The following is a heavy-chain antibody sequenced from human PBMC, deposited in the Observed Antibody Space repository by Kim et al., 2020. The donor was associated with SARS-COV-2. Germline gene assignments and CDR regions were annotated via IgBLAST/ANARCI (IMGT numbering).Heavy chain of an antibody. D-gene: IGHD3-16*01. CDR1: GFTFSSHA. CDR2: IAAVGGTT. J-gene: IGHJ4*02. V-gene: IGHV3-23*01. Sequence: GGSLRLSCVTSGFTFSSHAMTWVRQAPGRGLEWVSHIAAVGGTTYSPTVKGRATISRDNSEKTVYLSLNDLRPGDTGLYYCAASLGASYSLNYWGPG. CDR3: AASLGASYSLNY.